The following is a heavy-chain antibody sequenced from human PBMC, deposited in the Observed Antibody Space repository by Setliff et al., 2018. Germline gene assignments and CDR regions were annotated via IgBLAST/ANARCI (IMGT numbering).Heavy chain of an antibody. CDR3: ARLALTGYDSSGYYYALEYYYYMDV. D-gene: IGHD3-22*01. V-gene: IGHV3-21*01. Sequence: PGGSLRLSCAASGFTFSSYSMNWVRQAPGKGLEWVSSISSSSSYIYYADSVKGRFTISRDNANQSLYLQMNSLGAEDTAVYYCARLALTGYDSSGYYYALEYYYYMDVWGKGTTVTVSS. CDR1: GFTFSSYS. CDR2: ISSSSSYI. J-gene: IGHJ6*03.